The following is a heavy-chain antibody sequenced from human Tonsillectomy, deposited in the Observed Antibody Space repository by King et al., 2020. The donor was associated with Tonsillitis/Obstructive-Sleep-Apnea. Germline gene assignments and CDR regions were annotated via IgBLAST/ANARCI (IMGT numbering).Heavy chain of an antibody. Sequence: VQLVESGGGLVQPGRSLRLSCAASGFTFDDYAMYWVRHAPGKGLEWVSGSSWNSGSIGYADSVKGRFTISRDNAKNSLYLQMNSLRAADTALYYCAKATITGTAAFDIWGRGTRVTVSS. CDR1: GFTFDDYA. J-gene: IGHJ3*02. CDR3: AKATITGTAAFDI. CDR2: SSWNSGSI. D-gene: IGHD1-20*01. V-gene: IGHV3-9*01.